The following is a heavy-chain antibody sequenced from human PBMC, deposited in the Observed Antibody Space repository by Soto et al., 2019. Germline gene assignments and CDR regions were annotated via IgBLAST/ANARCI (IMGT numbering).Heavy chain of an antibody. CDR3: ARVGEYCGGACPQYFQH. V-gene: IGHV1-69*13. J-gene: IGHJ1*01. CDR2: FIPIFGAL. Sequence: GGSVKVSCKRSGDTFSSYSFSWVRQVPGQGLEWMGGFIPIFGALDYAQSFLGRVTITADESTGTAYMELSSLRSEDTALYYCARVGEYCGGACPQYFQHWGQGTLVTV. D-gene: IGHD2-21*02. CDR1: GDTFSSYS.